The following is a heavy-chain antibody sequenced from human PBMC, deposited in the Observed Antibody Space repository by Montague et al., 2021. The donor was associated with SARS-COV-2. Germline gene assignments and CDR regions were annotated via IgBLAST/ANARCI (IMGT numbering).Heavy chain of an antibody. Sequence: SETLSLTCAVYGGSFSGYYWSWIRQPPGKGLEWIGEINHSGSTNXNPSLKSRVTIPVDTSKNQFSLKLSSVTAADTAVYYCTREGYQVLWSDYYYYGMDVWGQGTTVTVSS. D-gene: IGHD2-2*01. V-gene: IGHV4-34*01. J-gene: IGHJ6*02. CDR1: GGSFSGYY. CDR2: INHSGST. CDR3: TREGYQVLWSDYYYYGMDV.